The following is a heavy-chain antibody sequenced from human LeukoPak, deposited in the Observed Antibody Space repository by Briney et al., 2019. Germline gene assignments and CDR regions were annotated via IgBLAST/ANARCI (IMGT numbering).Heavy chain of an antibody. D-gene: IGHD3-10*01. CDR1: GFTFSSYA. CDR2: IGGGGDGA. CDR3: TTSWPKVREGDQ. J-gene: IGHJ4*02. V-gene: IGHV3-23*01. Sequence: GGSLRLSCAASGFTFSSYAMGWVRQAPGKGLEWLSEIGGGGDGAYHADSVKGRFTISRDNSKNTLYLQMNSLRAEDTAVYYCTTSWPKVREGDQWGQGTLVTVSS.